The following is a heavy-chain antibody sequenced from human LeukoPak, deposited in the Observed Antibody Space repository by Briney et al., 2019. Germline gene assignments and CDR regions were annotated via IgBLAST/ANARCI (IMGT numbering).Heavy chain of an antibody. CDR2: IYYSGNT. Sequence: SETLSLTCTVSGGSISSGGYYWSWIRQHPGKGLEWIGYIYYSGNTHYNPSLKSRVTISVDTSKNQFSLKLSFVTAADTAVYYCARGGYCSGGSCYSSSVTTWGQGTLVTVSS. J-gene: IGHJ5*02. V-gene: IGHV4-31*03. D-gene: IGHD2-15*01. CDR1: GGSISSGGYY. CDR3: ARGGYCSGGSCYSSSVTT.